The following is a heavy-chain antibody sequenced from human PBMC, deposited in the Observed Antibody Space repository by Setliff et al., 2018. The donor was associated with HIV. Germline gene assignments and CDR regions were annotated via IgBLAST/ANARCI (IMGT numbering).Heavy chain of an antibody. CDR1: GFIFSKFA. V-gene: IGHV3-74*01. J-gene: IGHJ3*02. Sequence: GGSLRLSCAASGFIFSKFAMSWVRQAPGKGLVWVSRVNRDGSSETYADSVKGRFTISRDNPKNSLYLQMNSLRAEDTAVYYCARPMEIGRHPVAGQRDAFDIWGQGTMVTVSS. CDR3: ARPMEIGRHPVAGQRDAFDI. D-gene: IGHD6-19*01. CDR2: VNRDGSSE.